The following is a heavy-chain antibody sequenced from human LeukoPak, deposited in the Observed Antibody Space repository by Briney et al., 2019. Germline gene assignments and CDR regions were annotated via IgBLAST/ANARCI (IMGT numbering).Heavy chain of an antibody. D-gene: IGHD3-10*01. Sequence: GGSLRLSCVASGFTFSTYWMSWVRQAPGKGLVWVSRITSDGSSTIYADSVKGRFTISRDNAKNTLYLQMNSLRAEDSAVYYCARDWFYTIDFWGRGALVTVSS. CDR3: ARDWFYTIDF. CDR2: ITSDGSST. V-gene: IGHV3-74*01. CDR1: GFTFSTYW. J-gene: IGHJ2*01.